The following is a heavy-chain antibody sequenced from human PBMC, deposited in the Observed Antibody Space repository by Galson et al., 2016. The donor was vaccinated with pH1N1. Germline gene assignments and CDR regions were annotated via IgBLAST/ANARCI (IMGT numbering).Heavy chain of an antibody. J-gene: IGHJ1*01. CDR1: GFTFSNYA. Sequence: SLRLSCAASGFTFSNYAMSWVRQAPGKGLEWVSAVSSSAISAYYADSVKGRFTISRDNSKNMLYLQMNSLRAEDTAVYYCAKDRITYIPGGGTWQHWGQGTLVTVSS. D-gene: IGHD6-13*01. CDR3: AKDRITYIPGGGTWQH. V-gene: IGHV3-23*01. CDR2: VSSSAISA.